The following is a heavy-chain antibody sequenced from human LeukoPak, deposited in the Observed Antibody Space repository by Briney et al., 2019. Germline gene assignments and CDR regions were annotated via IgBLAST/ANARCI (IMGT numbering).Heavy chain of an antibody. J-gene: IGHJ4*02. CDR2: IFPGDSDT. Sequence: GESLKISCAGSGYNFPTYWIAWVRQMPGKGLEWMGIIFPGDSDTRYSPSFQGQVTISADKSISTAYLQWSSLKASDTAMYYCARQLQLERLPDYWGQGTLVTVSS. V-gene: IGHV5-51*01. CDR1: GYNFPTYW. D-gene: IGHD1-1*01. CDR3: ARQLQLERLPDY.